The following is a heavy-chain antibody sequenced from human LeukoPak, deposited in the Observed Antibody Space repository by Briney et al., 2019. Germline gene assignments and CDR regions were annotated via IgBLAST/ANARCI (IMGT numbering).Heavy chain of an antibody. CDR1: GYTFTGYY. Sequence: ASVKVSCRASGYTFTGYYMHWVRQAPGRGLEWMGWINPNSGGTNYAQKFQGRVTMTRDTSISTAYMELSRLRSDDTAVYYCARVADYCTNGVCSDYYYYYMDVWGKGTTVTVSS. CDR2: INPNSGGT. CDR3: ARVADYCTNGVCSDYYYYYMDV. J-gene: IGHJ6*03. D-gene: IGHD2-8*01. V-gene: IGHV1-2*02.